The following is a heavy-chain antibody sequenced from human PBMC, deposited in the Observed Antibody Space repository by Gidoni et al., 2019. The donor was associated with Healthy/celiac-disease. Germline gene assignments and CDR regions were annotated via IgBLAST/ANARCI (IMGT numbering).Heavy chain of an antibody. CDR2: ISWNSGSI. Sequence: EVQLVESGGGLVQAGRSLRLPGAASGFTFDDYAMHWVRQAPGKGLEGVSGISWNSGSIGYSDSVKGRFTISRDNAKNSLYLQMNSLRAEDTALYYCAKDGGYWGQGTLVTVSS. V-gene: IGHV3-9*01. CDR3: AKDGGY. CDR1: GFTFDDYA. J-gene: IGHJ4*02.